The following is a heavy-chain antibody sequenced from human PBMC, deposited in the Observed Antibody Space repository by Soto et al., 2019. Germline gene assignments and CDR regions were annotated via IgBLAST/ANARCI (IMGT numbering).Heavy chain of an antibody. CDR1: GFTFSSCT. V-gene: IGHV3-23*01. J-gene: IGHJ4*02. CDR2: VRRSGA. CDR3: AKVLTDDNGWYLFDS. D-gene: IGHD6-19*01. Sequence: EVQLLESGGGLVQPGGSLRLSCVTSGFTFSSCTMNWVRQAPGQGLEWVSSVRRSGAYYADSVKGRFTISRDNSRSTLYLQMDSLRAEDTAVYYCAKVLTDDNGWYLFDSWGQGTLVTVSS.